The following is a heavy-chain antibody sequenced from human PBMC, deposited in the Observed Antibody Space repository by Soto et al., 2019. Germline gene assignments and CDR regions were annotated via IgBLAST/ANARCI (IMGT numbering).Heavy chain of an antibody. V-gene: IGHV3-48*01. CDR1: GFTFSSYS. D-gene: IGHD2-15*01. J-gene: IGHJ3*02. CDR2: ISSSSSTI. CDR3: ATIPYCSGGSCDAFDI. Sequence: GGSLRLSCAASGFTFSSYSMNWVRQAPGKGLEWVSYISSSSSTIYYADSVKGRFTISRDNAKNSLYLQMNSLRAEDTAVYYCATIPYCSGGSCDAFDIWGQGSMVTVSS.